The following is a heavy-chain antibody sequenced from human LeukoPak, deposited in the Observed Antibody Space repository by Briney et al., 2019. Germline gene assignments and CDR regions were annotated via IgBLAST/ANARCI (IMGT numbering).Heavy chain of an antibody. Sequence: SGRSLRLSCAASGFTFSSYAMHWDRQAPGKGLEWVAVISYDGSNKYYADSVKGRFTISRDNSKNTLYLQMNSLRAEDTAVYYCARVSGGGAFDIWGQGTMVTVSS. CDR3: ARVSGGGAFDI. CDR2: ISYDGSNK. CDR1: GFTFSSYA. V-gene: IGHV3-30*04. D-gene: IGHD6-19*01. J-gene: IGHJ3*02.